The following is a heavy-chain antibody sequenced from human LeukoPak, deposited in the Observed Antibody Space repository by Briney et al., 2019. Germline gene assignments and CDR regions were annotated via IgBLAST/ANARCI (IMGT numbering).Heavy chain of an antibody. Sequence: GGSLRLSCAASGFTFSSYSMNWVRQAPGKGLEWLGRVLPYSYTTQYAASVKGRFTVSRDDSKNSLFLQMDSLKTEDTAVYYCVRGQNSFDIWGHGTMVTVSS. CDR2: VLPYSYTT. CDR3: VRGQNSFDI. CDR1: GFTFSSYS. D-gene: IGHD2/OR15-2a*01. V-gene: IGHV3-72*01. J-gene: IGHJ3*02.